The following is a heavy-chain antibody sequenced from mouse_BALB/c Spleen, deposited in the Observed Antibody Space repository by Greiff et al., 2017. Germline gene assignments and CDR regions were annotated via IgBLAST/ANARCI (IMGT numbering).Heavy chain of an antibody. CDR1: GFTFSSFG. CDR2: ISSGSSTI. J-gene: IGHJ4*01. V-gene: IGHV5-17*02. CDR3: ARRGPPYAMDY. Sequence: EVKLQESGGGLVQPGGSRKLSCAASGFTFSSFGMHWVRQAPEKGLEWVAYISSGSSTIYYADTVKGRFTISRDNPKNTLFLQMTSLRSEDTAMYYCARRGPPYAMDYWGQGTSVTVSS.